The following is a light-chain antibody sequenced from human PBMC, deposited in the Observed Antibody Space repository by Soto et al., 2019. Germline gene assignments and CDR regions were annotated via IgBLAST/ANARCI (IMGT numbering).Light chain of an antibody. J-gene: IGKJ2*01. CDR2: DAT. CDR1: QSLFNSY. Sequence: EIVLTQSPGTLSLFPGDRATLSCRASQSLFNSYLAWFQQKPGQPPRLLSYDATSSAAGVPDRVTGGGSGTDFTLTISGLEPDDFALYFCQQYERPPFAFGQGTKLEIK. V-gene: IGKV3-20*01. CDR3: QQYERPPFA.